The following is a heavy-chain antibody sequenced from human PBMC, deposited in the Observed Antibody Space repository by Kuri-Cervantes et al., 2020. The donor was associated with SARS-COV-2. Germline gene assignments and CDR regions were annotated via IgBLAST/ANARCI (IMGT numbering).Heavy chain of an antibody. Sequence: GGSLRLSCKGSGYSFTSYWIGWVRQVPGKGLEWMGIIYPGHSDTRYSPPFQGQVTISADKSISTAYLQWSSLKASDTAMYYCARLGYYYYYMDVWGKGTTVTVSS. J-gene: IGHJ6*03. CDR3: ARLGYYYYYMDV. CDR2: IYPGHSDT. CDR1: GYSFTSYW. V-gene: IGHV5-51*01.